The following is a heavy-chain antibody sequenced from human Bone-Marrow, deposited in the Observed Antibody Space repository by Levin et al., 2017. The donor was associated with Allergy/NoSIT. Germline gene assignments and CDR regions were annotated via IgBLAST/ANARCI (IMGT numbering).Heavy chain of an antibody. J-gene: IGHJ3*02. Sequence: ASVKVSCKASGYTFTDYYMNWVRQAPGQGLEWMGWINPNSGGTNYAQKFQGRVTMTRDTSIRTAYMELSGLRSDDTAVYYCARDPDYYDRAFDTWGQGTMVTVSS. CDR2: INPNSGGT. V-gene: IGHV1-2*02. CDR1: GYTFTDYY. D-gene: IGHD3-22*01. CDR3: ARDPDYYDRAFDT.